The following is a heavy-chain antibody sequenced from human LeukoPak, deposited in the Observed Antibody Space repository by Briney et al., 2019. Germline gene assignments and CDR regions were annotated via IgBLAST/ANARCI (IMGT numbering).Heavy chain of an antibody. CDR2: INPDGSST. J-gene: IGHJ4*02. CDR1: GFSFSTYW. CDR3: ARVGRTPPFN. Sequence: GGSLRLSCAASGFSFSTYWMHWVRQAPGKGLVWVSQINPDGSSTDYADSVKGRFTSSRDNAKNTAYLQMNSLRAEDTAVYYCARVGRTPPFNWGQGTLVTVSS. V-gene: IGHV3-74*01.